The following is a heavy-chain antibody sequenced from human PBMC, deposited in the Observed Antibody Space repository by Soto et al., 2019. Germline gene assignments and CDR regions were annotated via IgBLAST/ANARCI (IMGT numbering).Heavy chain of an antibody. Sequence: QVQLVQSGAEVKKPGSSVKVSCTASGGTFSSYAISWVRQAPGQGLEWMGGLIPIFGTANYAQKFQGRVTITADESTSTAYRELSSLRSEDTAVYYCARIIAARKNWFDPWGQGTLVTVSS. CDR1: GGTFSSYA. J-gene: IGHJ5*02. D-gene: IGHD6-6*01. V-gene: IGHV1-69*01. CDR2: LIPIFGTA. CDR3: ARIIAARKNWFDP.